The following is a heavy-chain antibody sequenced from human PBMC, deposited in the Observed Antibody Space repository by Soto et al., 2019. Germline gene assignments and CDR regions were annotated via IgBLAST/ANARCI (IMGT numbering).Heavy chain of an antibody. Sequence: GGSLRLSCAASGFTFSSYGMHWVRQAPGKGLEWVAVISYDGSNKYYADSVKGRFTISRDNSKNTLYLQMNSLRAEDTAVYYCAKMMGRITMVRGQRGMDVWGKGTTVTVSS. J-gene: IGHJ6*04. D-gene: IGHD3-10*01. CDR2: ISYDGSNK. CDR3: AKMMGRITMVRGQRGMDV. CDR1: GFTFSSYG. V-gene: IGHV3-30*18.